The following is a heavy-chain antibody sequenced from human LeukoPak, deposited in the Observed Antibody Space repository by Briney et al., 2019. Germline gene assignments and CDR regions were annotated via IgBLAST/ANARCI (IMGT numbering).Heavy chain of an antibody. CDR1: GFSLSTTGEG. CDR2: NYWNDAK. J-gene: IGHJ4*02. D-gene: IGHD6-13*01. Sequence: SAPTLVRTAQTLTLTCTLFGFSLSTTGEGVGWIRQTTGNALESLARNYWNDAKRYSPSLKGRLTITKDTSKNQVVLRMTNMEPVDTATYYCAHILSSSWPPFFDYWGQGTLVTVSS. V-gene: IGHV2-5*01. CDR3: AHILSSSWPPFFDY.